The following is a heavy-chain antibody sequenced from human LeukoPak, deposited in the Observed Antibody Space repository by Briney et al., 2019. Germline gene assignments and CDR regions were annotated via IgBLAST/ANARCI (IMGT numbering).Heavy chain of an antibody. CDR2: INPNSGAT. J-gene: IGHJ4*02. Sequence: GASVKVSCKASGYTFTIYYMHWVRQAPGQGLEWMGWINPNSGATTYAQRFQGRVTMTRDTSISIAYMELSGLTSDDTGVYYCARNPPYCTSTDCYNDYWGQGTLVTVSS. D-gene: IGHD2-2*02. V-gene: IGHV1-2*02. CDR1: GYTFTIYY. CDR3: ARNPPYCTSTDCYNDY.